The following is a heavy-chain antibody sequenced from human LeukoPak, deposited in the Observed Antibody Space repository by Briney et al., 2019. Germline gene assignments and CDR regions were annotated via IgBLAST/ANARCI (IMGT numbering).Heavy chain of an antibody. J-gene: IGHJ4*02. D-gene: IGHD1-26*01. V-gene: IGHV7-4-1*02. CDR1: GYTFTSYA. CDR2: INTNTGNP. CDR3: ARGGNPGKPGIVGATDPLSLSEL. Sequence: ASVKVSCKASGYTFTSYAMNWVRQAPGQGLEWMGWINTNTGNPTYAQGFTGRFVFSLDTSVSTAYLQISSLKAEDTAVYYCARGGNPGKPGIVGATDPLSLSELWGQGTLVTVSS.